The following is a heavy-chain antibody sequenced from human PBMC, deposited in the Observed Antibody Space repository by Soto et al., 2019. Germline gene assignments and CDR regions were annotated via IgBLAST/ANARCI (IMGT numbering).Heavy chain of an antibody. D-gene: IGHD3-9*01. Sequence: QVQLVQSGGEVKKPGASVKVSCKASGYTFITYGINWLRQAPGQGLEWMGWIIPYNGNTNYAQNLQGRVTMTTDTSTSTAYMELRSQRADDTAVYYCARDRVYDILTGTSQGFDPWGQGTLVTVSS. CDR2: IIPYNGNT. J-gene: IGHJ5*02. CDR3: ARDRVYDILTGTSQGFDP. CDR1: GYTFITYG. V-gene: IGHV1-18*01.